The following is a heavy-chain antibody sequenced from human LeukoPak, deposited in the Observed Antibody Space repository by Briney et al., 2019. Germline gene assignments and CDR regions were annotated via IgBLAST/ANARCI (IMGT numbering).Heavy chain of an antibody. V-gene: IGHV3-48*03. J-gene: IGHJ4*02. D-gene: IGHD4-23*01. CDR3: ARVYRSTTVVTVDY. CDR2: ISSSGRTI. Sequence: GGSLRLSCAASGFSFSSYEMNWVRQAPGKGLEWVSHISSSGRTIYYADSVKGRFTISRDNAKNSLYLQMNSLRAEDTAVYYCARVYRSTTVVTVDYWGQGSLVTVSS. CDR1: GFSFSSYE.